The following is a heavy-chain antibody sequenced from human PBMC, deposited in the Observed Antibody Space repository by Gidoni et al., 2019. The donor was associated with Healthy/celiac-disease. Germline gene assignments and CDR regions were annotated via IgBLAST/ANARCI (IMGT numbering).Heavy chain of an antibody. D-gene: IGHD2-8*01. CDR3: ASGYCTNGVCPNFDY. V-gene: IGHV3-64*01. Sequence: EVQLVESGGGLVQPGGSLRLSCAASGFTFSSYAMHWVRQAPGKGLEYVSAISSNGGSTYYANSVKGRFTISRDNSKNTLYLQMGSLRAEDMAVYYCASGYCTNGVCPNFDYWGQGTLSPSPQ. J-gene: IGHJ4*02. CDR1: GFTFSSYA. CDR2: ISSNGGST.